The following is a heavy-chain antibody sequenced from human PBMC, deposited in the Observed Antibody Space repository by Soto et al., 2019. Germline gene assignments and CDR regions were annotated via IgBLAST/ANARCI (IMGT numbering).Heavy chain of an antibody. CDR3: AKADASGGNSLLFDY. CDR2: IYTSGST. Sequence: SETLSLTCTVSGGSISSYYWSWIRQPAGKGLEWIGRIYTSGSTNYNPSLKSRVTMSVDTSKNQFSLKLSSVTAEDTAIYYCAKADASGGNSLLFDYWGQGTLVTVSS. D-gene: IGHD2-21*02. V-gene: IGHV4-4*07. J-gene: IGHJ4*02. CDR1: GGSISSYY.